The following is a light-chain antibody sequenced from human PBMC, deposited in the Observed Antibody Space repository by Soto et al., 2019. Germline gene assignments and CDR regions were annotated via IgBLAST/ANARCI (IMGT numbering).Light chain of an antibody. CDR2: DAS. J-gene: IGKJ4*01. CDR3: KQRSNWLT. V-gene: IGKV3-11*01. CDR1: QSVSSY. Sequence: EIVLTQSPATLSLSPGERATLSCRASQSVSSYLAWYQQKSGQAPRLLIYDASNRATGIPARFSGSGSGTDFTLTISSLEPADFAVYYCKQRSNWLTFGGGTKVEIK.